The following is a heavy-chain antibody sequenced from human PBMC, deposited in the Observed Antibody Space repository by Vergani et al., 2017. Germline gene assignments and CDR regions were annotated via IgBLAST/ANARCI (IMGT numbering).Heavy chain of an antibody. J-gene: IGHJ5*02. CDR1: NDSVSNTFYY. CDR3: ARGRGVVVPAALRWFDP. V-gene: IGHV4-39*07. Sequence: QVQLQESGPGLVKPSETLSLTCTVSNDSVSNTFYYWGWIRQTPGKGLEWIGSIYYSGSTYYNPSLKSRVTISVDTSKNQFSLKLSSVTAADTAVYYCARGRGVVVPAALRWFDPWGQGTLVTVSS. CDR2: IYYSGST. D-gene: IGHD2-2*01.